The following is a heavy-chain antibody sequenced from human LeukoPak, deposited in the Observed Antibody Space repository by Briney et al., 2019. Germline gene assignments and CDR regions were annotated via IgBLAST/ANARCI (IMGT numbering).Heavy chain of an antibody. CDR2: IYYSGST. Sequence: PSETLSLTCTVSGGSISTYYWSWIRQPPGKGLEWIGYIYYSGSTNYNPSLKSRVTISVDTFKNQFSLKLSSVTAADTAVYYCARSTASHSSWYYYGMDVWGQGTTVTVSS. V-gene: IGHV4-59*01. J-gene: IGHJ6*02. CDR3: ARSTASHSSWYYYGMDV. CDR1: GGSISTYY. D-gene: IGHD6-13*01.